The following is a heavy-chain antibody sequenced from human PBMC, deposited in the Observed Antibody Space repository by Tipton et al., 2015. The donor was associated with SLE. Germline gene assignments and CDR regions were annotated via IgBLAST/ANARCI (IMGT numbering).Heavy chain of an antibody. CDR1: GFTFGDYA. V-gene: IGHV3-49*04. J-gene: IGHJ3*02. CDR3: TREGEMATIAAFDI. Sequence: QLVQSGGGLVQPGRSLRLSCTASGFTFGDYAMSWVRQAPGKGLEWVGFIRSKAYGGTTEYAASVKGRFTISRDDSKSIAYLQMNSLKTEDTAVYYCTREGEMATIAAFDIWGQGTMVTVSS. D-gene: IGHD5-24*01. CDR2: IRSKAYGGTT.